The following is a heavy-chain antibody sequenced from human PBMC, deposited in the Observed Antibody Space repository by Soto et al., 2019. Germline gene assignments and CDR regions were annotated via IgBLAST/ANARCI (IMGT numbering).Heavy chain of an antibody. V-gene: IGHV1-18*01. Sequence: QVQLVQSGAEVKKPGASVKVSCKASGYTFTSYGISWVRQAPGQGLEWMGWINTYNGNTKYAQKLQGRVTMTTDTSTSKAYMDLRSLISDDTAVYYCARSWGVFNVPFDYWGQGTLVTVSS. CDR1: GYTFTSYG. CDR2: INTYNGNT. D-gene: IGHD3-10*02. CDR3: ARSWGVFNVPFDY. J-gene: IGHJ4*02.